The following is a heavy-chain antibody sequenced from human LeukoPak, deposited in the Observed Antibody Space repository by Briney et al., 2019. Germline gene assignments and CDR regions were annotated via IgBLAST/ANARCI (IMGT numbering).Heavy chain of an antibody. D-gene: IGHD2-15*01. CDR2: IYYSGNT. CDR1: GVSISSSNSY. V-gene: IGHV4-39*01. J-gene: IGHJ6*03. Sequence: SETLSLTCTVSGVSISSSNSYWGWIRQPPGKGLEWIGSIYYSGNTYYNASLKSQVSISIDTSKNQFSLRLTSVTAADTAVYYCARHILRFGGGYCSGGSCYRSGGYMDVWGKGTTVTISS. CDR3: ARHILRFGGGYCSGGSCYRSGGYMDV.